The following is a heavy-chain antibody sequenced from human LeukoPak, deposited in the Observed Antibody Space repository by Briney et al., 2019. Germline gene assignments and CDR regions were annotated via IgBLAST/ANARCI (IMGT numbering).Heavy chain of an antibody. Sequence: GGSLRLSCTASGFSFSGHWMHWARQLPGKGLVWVSRISPTGSTTSYADSVKGRFTASRDNAKNTLYLQVNNLRAEDTAVYYCARGPNSNWSGLDFRGQGTLLTVSS. J-gene: IGHJ4*02. CDR1: GFSFSGHW. V-gene: IGHV3-74*01. D-gene: IGHD6-6*01. CDR3: ARGPNSNWSGLDF. CDR2: ISPTGSTT.